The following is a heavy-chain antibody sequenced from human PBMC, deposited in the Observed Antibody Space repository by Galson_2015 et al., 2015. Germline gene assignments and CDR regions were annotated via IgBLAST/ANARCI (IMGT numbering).Heavy chain of an antibody. Sequence: SLRLSCAASGFTFSSYSVNWVRQAPGKGLEWVSYISKSSDTTYADSVKGRFTISRDNAKNSLYLQMNSVRAEDTTVYYCARVRRSRYFVADCWDQATLVTVAS. D-gene: IGHD3-22*01. CDR3: ARVRRSRYFVADC. J-gene: IGHJ4*02. V-gene: IGHV3-48*01. CDR1: GFTFSSYS. CDR2: ISKSSDTT.